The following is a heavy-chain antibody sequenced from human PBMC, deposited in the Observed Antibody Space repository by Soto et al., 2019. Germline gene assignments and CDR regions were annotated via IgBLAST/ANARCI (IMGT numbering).Heavy chain of an antibody. CDR1: GFSLSTSGVG. CDR3: ARGLATLPVFAFDI. D-gene: IGHD6-6*01. CDR2: IYWSGDE. Sequence: QGTLKESGPTLVKPTQTLTLTCSFSGFSLSTSGVGVGWIRQSPGKALEWLALIYWSGDEHYRPSLKSRLSIIKDTSKNHVVLIMTEMDPVDTATYYCARGLATLPVFAFDIWGQGTMVTVSS. J-gene: IGHJ3*02. V-gene: IGHV2-5*01.